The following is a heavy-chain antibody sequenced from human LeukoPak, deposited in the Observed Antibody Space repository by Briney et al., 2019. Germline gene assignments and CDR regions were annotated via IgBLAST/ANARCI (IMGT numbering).Heavy chain of an antibody. V-gene: IGHV3-53*01. CDR3: ARGSGYYYSGFDY. J-gene: IGHJ4*02. CDR1: GFTVSSNY. CDR2: IYSGGST. D-gene: IGHD3-22*01. Sequence: PGGSLRLSCAASGFTVSSNYMSWVRQAPGKGLEWVSVIYSGGSTYYADSVKGRFTISRDNSKNTLYLQMNNLRAEDTAVYYCARGSGYYYSGFDYWGQGTLVTVSS.